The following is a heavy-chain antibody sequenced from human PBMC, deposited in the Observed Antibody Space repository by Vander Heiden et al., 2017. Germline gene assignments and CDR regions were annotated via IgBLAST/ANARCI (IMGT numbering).Heavy chain of an antibody. D-gene: IGHD2-2*01. J-gene: IGHJ6*02. CDR1: GGSISSYY. CDR3: ARLLGYWSSTSCHQKPYYYYYGMDV. Sequence: QVQLQESGPGLVKPSETLSLTCTVSGGSISSYYWSWIRQPPGKGLEWIGYIYYRGSTNHNPSLKSRVTISVDTSKNQFSLKLSSVTAADTAVYYCARLLGYWSSTSCHQKPYYYYYGMDVWGQGTTVTVSS. V-gene: IGHV4-59*08. CDR2: IYYRGST.